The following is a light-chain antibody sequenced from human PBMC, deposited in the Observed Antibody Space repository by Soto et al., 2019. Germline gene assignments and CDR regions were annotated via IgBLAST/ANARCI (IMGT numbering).Light chain of an antibody. V-gene: IGLV2-14*03. CDR3: CSHSSSITWV. CDR2: EVT. Sequence: QSALTQTASVSGSPGQSITISCTGTSSDVGGYNFVSWYQQHPGKAPKLIIHEVTNRPSGVSGRFSGSKSGNTAFLTISGLQAEDEAVYYCCSHSSSITWVFGGGTQLTVL. CDR1: SSDVGGYNF. J-gene: IGLJ3*02.